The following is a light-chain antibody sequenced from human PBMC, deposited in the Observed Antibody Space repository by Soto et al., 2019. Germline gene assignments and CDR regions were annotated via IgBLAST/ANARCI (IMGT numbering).Light chain of an antibody. Sequence: QSVLTQPPSTSGTPGQRVTISCSGSRSNIGSNTVTWYQQLPGTAPKLLIYSNTQRPSGVPDRFSGSKSGTSASLAISGLQSEDEADYYCAAWDDSLNGSYVFGTGTKVTVL. J-gene: IGLJ1*01. CDR1: RSNIGSNT. CDR2: SNT. V-gene: IGLV1-44*01. CDR3: AAWDDSLNGSYV.